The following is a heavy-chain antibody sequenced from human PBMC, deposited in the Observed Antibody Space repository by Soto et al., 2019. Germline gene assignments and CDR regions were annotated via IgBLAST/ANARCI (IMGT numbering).Heavy chain of an antibody. V-gene: IGHV4-59*01. CDR1: GGSISSYY. CDR3: ARAIGYSSSWYDYYYGMDV. J-gene: IGHJ6*02. D-gene: IGHD6-13*01. Sequence: SETLSLTCTVSGGSISSYYWSWIRQPPGKGLEWIGYIYYSGSTNYNPSLKSRVTISVDTSKNQFSLKLSSVTAADTAVYYCARAIGYSSSWYDYYYGMDVWGQGTTVTVSS. CDR2: IYYSGST.